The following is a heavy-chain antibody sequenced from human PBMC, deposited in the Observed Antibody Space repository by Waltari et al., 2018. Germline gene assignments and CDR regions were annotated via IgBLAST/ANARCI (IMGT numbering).Heavy chain of an antibody. Sequence: QVQLQESGPGLVKPSEPLSLTCAVSGYSISSGYYWGWIRQPPGKGLEWIGSIYHSGSTYYNPSLKSRVTISVDTSKNQFSLKLSSVTAADTAVYYCARGRDFWSGYYSDYWGQGTLVTVSS. D-gene: IGHD3-3*01. J-gene: IGHJ4*02. CDR3: ARGRDFWSGYYSDY. CDR2: IYHSGST. V-gene: IGHV4-38-2*01. CDR1: GYSISSGYY.